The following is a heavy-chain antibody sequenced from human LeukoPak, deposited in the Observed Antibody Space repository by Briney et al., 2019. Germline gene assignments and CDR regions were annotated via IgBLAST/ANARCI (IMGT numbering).Heavy chain of an antibody. D-gene: IGHD3-10*01. V-gene: IGHV1-2*02. CDR2: INPNSGGT. CDR3: ARDRVLLWFGEYD. J-gene: IGHJ4*02. CDR1: GYTFIGYY. Sequence: ASVKVSCKASGYTFIGYYMQWVRQAPGQGLAWMEWINPNSGGTNYAQKFQGRVTMTRDTSISTAYMELSRLRSDDTAVYYCARDRVLLWFGEYDWGQGTLVTVSS.